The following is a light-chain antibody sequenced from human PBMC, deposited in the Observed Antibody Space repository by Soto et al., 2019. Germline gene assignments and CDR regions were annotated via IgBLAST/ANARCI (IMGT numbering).Light chain of an antibody. CDR3: QQAISFPIT. Sequence: DIQMTQSPSSLSASVGDRVTITCRAGQYIGRYLNWYQQKPGKAPKLLIYAASSLHSGVPSRFSGSGSGTDFTLTISSLQPEDFGTYYCQQAISFPITFGQGTRLEIK. CDR2: AAS. V-gene: IGKV1-39*01. J-gene: IGKJ5*01. CDR1: QYIGRY.